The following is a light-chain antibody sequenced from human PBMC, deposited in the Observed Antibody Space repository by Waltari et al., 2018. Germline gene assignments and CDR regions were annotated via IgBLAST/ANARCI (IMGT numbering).Light chain of an antibody. V-gene: IGKV2-30*01. CDR1: QSLVYSDGNTY. CDR2: KVS. Sequence: DVVMTQSPLSLPVTLGQPASISCRSRQSLVYSDGNTYLNWFQQRPGQSPRRLIYKVSNRDSGVPDRFSGSGSDTDFTLKISRVEAEDVGVYYCMQGTHWPPMYTFGQGTKLEIK. J-gene: IGKJ2*01. CDR3: MQGTHWPPMYT.